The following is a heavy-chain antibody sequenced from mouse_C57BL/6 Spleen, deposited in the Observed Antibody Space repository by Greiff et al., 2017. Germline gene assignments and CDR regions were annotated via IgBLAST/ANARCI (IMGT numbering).Heavy chain of an antibody. D-gene: IGHD2-4*01. CDR2: IDPSDSYT. CDR3: ARGNYDYDQFAY. V-gene: IGHV1-59*01. Sequence: VQLQQPGAELVRPGTSVKLSCKASGYTFTSYWMHWVKQRPGQGLEWIGVIDPSDSYTNYNQKFKGKATLTVDTSSSTAYMQLSSLTSEDSAVYYCARGNYDYDQFAYWGQGTLVTVSA. CDR1: GYTFTSYW. J-gene: IGHJ3*01.